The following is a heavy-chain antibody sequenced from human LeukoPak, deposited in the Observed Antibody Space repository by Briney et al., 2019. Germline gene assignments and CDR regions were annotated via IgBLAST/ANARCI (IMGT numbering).Heavy chain of an antibody. Sequence: SETLSLTCTVSGGSISSSSYYWGWIRQPPGKGLEWIGSIYYSGSTYYNPSLKSRVTISVDTSRNQFSLKLSSVTAADTAVYYCARSGAIFGVVIIGDFDYWGQGTLVTVSS. J-gene: IGHJ4*02. D-gene: IGHD3-3*01. CDR1: GGSISSSSYY. CDR2: IYYSGST. V-gene: IGHV4-39*01. CDR3: ARSGAIFGVVIIGDFDY.